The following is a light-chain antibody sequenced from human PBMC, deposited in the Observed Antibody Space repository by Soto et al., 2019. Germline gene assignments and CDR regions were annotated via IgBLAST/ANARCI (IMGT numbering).Light chain of an antibody. Sequence: QSALTQAPSASGAPGQRVIISCSGNSSNIGTNFVYWYQQLPGTAPKLLIYRNNQRPSGVPDRFSGAKSGTSASLAISGLRSEDEADYYCAAWDDSLSGRYVFGPGTKVTVL. CDR3: AAWDDSLSGRYV. V-gene: IGLV1-47*01. CDR2: RNN. CDR1: SSNIGTNF. J-gene: IGLJ1*01.